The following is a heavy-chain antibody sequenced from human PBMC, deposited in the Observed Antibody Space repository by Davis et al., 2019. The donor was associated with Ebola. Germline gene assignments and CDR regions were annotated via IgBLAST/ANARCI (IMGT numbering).Heavy chain of an antibody. CDR3: ARGRYFDWLSQLAAFDI. Sequence: AASVKVSCKASGYTFTNYYMHWVRQAPGQGPEWMGWINVGNANTKYSQKFQGRVTLTRDTDASTAYMELSSLTSEDTAVYYCARGRYFDWLSQLAAFDIWGQGTMVTVSS. D-gene: IGHD3-9*01. V-gene: IGHV1-3*01. J-gene: IGHJ3*02. CDR2: INVGNANT. CDR1: GYTFTNYY.